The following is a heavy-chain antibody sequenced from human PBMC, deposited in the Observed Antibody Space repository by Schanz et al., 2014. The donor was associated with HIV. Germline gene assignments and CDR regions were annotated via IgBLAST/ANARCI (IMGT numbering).Heavy chain of an antibody. Sequence: VQLVESGGGVVQPGRSLRLSCAASGFTFGSYAMSWVRQAPGKGLEWVSAIGGSGGATYSADSVNGRFTISRDNSKNTLYLQMNSLRAEDTAVYYCAKGDSYYDSGSYDYFDYWGQGTLVAVSS. J-gene: IGHJ4*02. V-gene: IGHV3-23*04. CDR1: GFTFGSYA. CDR3: AKGDSYYDSGSYDYFDY. D-gene: IGHD3-10*01. CDR2: IGGSGGAT.